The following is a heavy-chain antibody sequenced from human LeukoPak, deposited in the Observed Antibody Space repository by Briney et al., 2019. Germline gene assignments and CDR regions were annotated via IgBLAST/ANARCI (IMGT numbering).Heavy chain of an antibody. V-gene: IGHV3-43*01. D-gene: IGHD5-18*01. CDR2: ISWDGGST. Sequence: GGSLRLSCAASGFTFSSYSMNWVRQAPGRGLEWVSLISWDGGSTYYADSVKGRFTISRDNSKNSLYLQMNSLRTEDTALYYCAKDKGADTAMVYYYYGMDVWGQGTTVTVSS. J-gene: IGHJ6*02. CDR3: AKDKGADTAMVYYYYGMDV. CDR1: GFTFSSYS.